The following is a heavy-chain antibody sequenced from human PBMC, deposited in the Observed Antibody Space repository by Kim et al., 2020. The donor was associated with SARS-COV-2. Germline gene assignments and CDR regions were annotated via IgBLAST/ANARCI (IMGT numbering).Heavy chain of an antibody. CDR2: ST. Sequence: STNYNPSLKSRVTISVDPSKNQFSLKLSSVTAADTAVYYCARGIVRYFDLWGRGTLVTVSS. CDR3: ARGIVRYFDL. D-gene: IGHD2-15*01. V-gene: IGHV4-34*01. J-gene: IGHJ2*01.